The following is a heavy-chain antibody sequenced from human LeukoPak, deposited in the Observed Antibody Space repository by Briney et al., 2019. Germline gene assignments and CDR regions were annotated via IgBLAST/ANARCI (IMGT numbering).Heavy chain of an antibody. J-gene: IGHJ5*02. CDR3: ARDALDTTVRGNIPGGFDP. CDR2: IHSSGIS. D-gene: IGHD3-10*01. Sequence: SQTLSLTCTVSGGSISSGGFFWSWIRQHPGKGLEWVGYIHSSGISNSNPSLRSRVTLSVDTSKNQFSLKLTSVTAADTAVYYCARDALDTTVRGNIPGGFDPWGPGTPVPVSS. V-gene: IGHV4-31*03. CDR1: GGSISSGGFF.